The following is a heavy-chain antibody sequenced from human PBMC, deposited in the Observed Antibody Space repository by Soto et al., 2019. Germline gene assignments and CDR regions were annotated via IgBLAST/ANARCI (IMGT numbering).Heavy chain of an antibody. J-gene: IGHJ1*01. CDR3: ARWGTTGGLDV. CDR2: TSYDGSDK. Sequence: QVQLVESGGGVVQPGTSLRVSCVGSGFTFRSYVIHWVRQAPGKGLEWVALTSYDGSDKYYADSVRGRFTISRDNSRNTVDLQMDSPRREEMALYYCARWGTTGGLDVWGQGTLVSVSS. V-gene: IGHV3-30*19. CDR1: GFTFRSYV. D-gene: IGHD3-16*01.